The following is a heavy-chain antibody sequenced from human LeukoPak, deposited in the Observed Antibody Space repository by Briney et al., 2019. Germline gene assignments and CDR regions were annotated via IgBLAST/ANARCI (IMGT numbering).Heavy chain of an antibody. J-gene: IGHJ4*02. Sequence: GGTLRLSCAASGFTFSSYGMSWVRQAPGKGLEWVSAISGSGGSTYYADSVKGRFTISRDNSKNTLYLQMNSLRAEDTAVYYCARDFEFGSAAGTPNWGQGTLVTVSS. CDR3: ARDFEFGSAAGTPN. CDR2: ISGSGGST. CDR1: GFTFSSYG. D-gene: IGHD6-13*01. V-gene: IGHV3-23*01.